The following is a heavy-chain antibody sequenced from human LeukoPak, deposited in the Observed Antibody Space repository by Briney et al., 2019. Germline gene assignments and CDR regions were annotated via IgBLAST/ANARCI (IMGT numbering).Heavy chain of an antibody. V-gene: IGHV1-69*10. CDR2: IIPILGIA. D-gene: IGHD2-15*01. Sequence: ASVTLSCTASGGTFSSYAISWVRQAPGQGLEWMGGIIPILGIANYAQEFQGRVTITADKSTSTAYMELSSLRSEDTAVYYCARDLGKAASSLDYWGQGTLVTVSS. CDR3: ARDLGKAASSLDY. J-gene: IGHJ4*02. CDR1: GGTFSSYA.